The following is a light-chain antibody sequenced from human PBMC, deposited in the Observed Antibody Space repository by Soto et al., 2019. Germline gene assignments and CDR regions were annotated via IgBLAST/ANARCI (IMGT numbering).Light chain of an antibody. CDR2: GAS. J-gene: IGKJ1*01. Sequence: EIVMTQSPATLSVSPGERATLSCRASQSVNSNLAWYQQKPGQAPRLLIYGASSRATGIPARFSGSGSGTEFTLTITSLQSEDFAVYYCQQYNSWPRTFGQRTKVDIK. CDR1: QSVNSN. V-gene: IGKV3-15*01. CDR3: QQYNSWPRT.